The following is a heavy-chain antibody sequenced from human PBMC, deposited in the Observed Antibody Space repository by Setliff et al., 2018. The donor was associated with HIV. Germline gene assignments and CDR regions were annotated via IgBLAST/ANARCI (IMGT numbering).Heavy chain of an antibody. Sequence: SETLSLTCTVSGGSINSTSYYWGWIRQPPGNGLEWIGSIYHTGSTYYKPSLKSRVTISVDTSKNQISLKLSSVTAADTAAYYCARLSAWYYYGMDVWGQGTTVTVSS. CDR2: IYHTGST. J-gene: IGHJ6*02. CDR1: GGSINSTSYY. CDR3: ARLSAWYYYGMDV. D-gene: IGHD1-26*01. V-gene: IGHV4-39*01.